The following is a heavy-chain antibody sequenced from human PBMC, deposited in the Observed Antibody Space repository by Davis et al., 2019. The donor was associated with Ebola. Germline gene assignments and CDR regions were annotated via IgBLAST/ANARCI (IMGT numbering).Heavy chain of an antibody. CDR3: ARGVVAGNRENYYGMDV. Sequence: PSETLSLTCAVYGGSFSGYYWSWIRQPPGKGLEWIGEINHSGSTNYNPSLKSRVTISVDTSKNQFSLKLSSVTAADTAVYYCARGVVAGNRENYYGMDVWGQGTTVTVSS. J-gene: IGHJ6*02. CDR1: GGSFSGYY. CDR2: INHSGST. V-gene: IGHV4-34*01. D-gene: IGHD6-19*01.